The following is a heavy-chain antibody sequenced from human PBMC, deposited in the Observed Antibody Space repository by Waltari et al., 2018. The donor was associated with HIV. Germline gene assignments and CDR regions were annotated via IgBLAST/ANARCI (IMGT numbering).Heavy chain of an antibody. V-gene: IGHV3-9*01. CDR1: GFTFDEHA. CDR3: AKGAAYYYDSHGYQYFHN. Sequence: EVQLVESGGGLAQPGRYMRLSCAASGFTFDEHAMHWVRPAPGKGRECVSGVSWNSGTRGDADSVTGRCTIDRDNAQNSLYLQMNRLKTDDTSLYYCAKGAAYYYDSHGYQYFHNWGQGTLFTVSS. CDR2: VSWNSGTR. D-gene: IGHD3-22*01. J-gene: IGHJ4*02.